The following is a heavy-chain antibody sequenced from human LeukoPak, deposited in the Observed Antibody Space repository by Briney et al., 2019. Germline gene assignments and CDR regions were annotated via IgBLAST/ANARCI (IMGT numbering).Heavy chain of an antibody. CDR3: ARLEGLAATMGD. D-gene: IGHD5-12*01. V-gene: IGHV1-46*01. CDR1: GYTFTSYG. CDR2: IKPEGGRT. Sequence: ASVKVSCKASGYTFTSYGISWVRQAPGQGLEWMGLIKPEGGRTIYAQKFKGRVTMTRDTSTSTVYMELSGLRSEDTAVYYCARLEGLAATMGDWGQGTLATVSS. J-gene: IGHJ4*02.